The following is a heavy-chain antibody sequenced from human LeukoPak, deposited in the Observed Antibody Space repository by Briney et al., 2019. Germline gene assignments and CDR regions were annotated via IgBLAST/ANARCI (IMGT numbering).Heavy chain of an antibody. D-gene: IGHD4-17*01. Sequence: SVKVSCKASGGTFSSYAISWVRQAPGQGLEWMGRIIPILGIANYAQKFQGRVTITADKSTSTAYMELSSLRSEDTAVYYCARDLDGDYVPGMDVWGQGTTVTVSS. CDR3: ARDLDGDYVPGMDV. V-gene: IGHV1-69*04. CDR2: IIPILGIA. CDR1: GGTFSSYA. J-gene: IGHJ6*02.